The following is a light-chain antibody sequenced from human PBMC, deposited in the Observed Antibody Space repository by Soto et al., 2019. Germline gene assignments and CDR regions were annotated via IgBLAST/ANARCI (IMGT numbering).Light chain of an antibody. CDR2: GAS. V-gene: IGKV3-15*01. J-gene: IGKJ3*01. Sequence: EIVMTQSPATLSVSPGERATLSCRASQSVSSNLAWYQQKPGQAPRLLIYGASTRATGIPARFSGSWSGTEFTLTISSMQSGDFAVYYCQQYNNWPFTFGPGTKVDIK. CDR3: QQYNNWPFT. CDR1: QSVSSN.